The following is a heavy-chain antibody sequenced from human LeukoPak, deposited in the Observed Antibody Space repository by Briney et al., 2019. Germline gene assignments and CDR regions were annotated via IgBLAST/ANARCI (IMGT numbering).Heavy chain of an antibody. CDR1: GFTISDYY. J-gene: IGHJ6*02. Sequence: PAETLSLTCAASGFTISDYYLTWIRHTPAKGLQWFSHITIGVGAGYYADSVKGRFAISRDDAKNSLYLQMNSLTVEDTAVYYCARGRYEMDVWGQGTTVTVSS. V-gene: IGHV3-11*01. CDR2: ITIGVGAG. CDR3: ARGRYEMDV.